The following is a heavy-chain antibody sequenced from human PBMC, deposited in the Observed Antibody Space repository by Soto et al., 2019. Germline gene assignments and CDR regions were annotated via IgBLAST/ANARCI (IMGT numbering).Heavy chain of an antibody. CDR3: ARDGDYYDSSGSGWFDP. D-gene: IGHD3-22*01. J-gene: IGHJ5*02. Sequence: PGGSLRLSCAASGFTFSSYDMHWVRQATGKGLEWVSAIGTAGDTYYPGSVKGRFTISRENAKNSLYLQMNSLRAEDTAVYYCARDGDYYDSSGSGWFDPWGQGTLVTVSS. CDR1: GFTFSSYD. V-gene: IGHV3-13*01. CDR2: IGTAGDT.